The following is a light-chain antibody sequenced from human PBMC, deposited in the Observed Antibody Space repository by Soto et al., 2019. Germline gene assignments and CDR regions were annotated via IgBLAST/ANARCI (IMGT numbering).Light chain of an antibody. CDR1: QSVGGY. CDR2: STS. J-gene: IGKJ4*01. CDR3: QRYGSSLT. Sequence: EIVLAQSTGTLSLSPGERATLSCRASQSVGGYLAWYQQKPGQAPRLLIYSTSRRATGIPDRFSGSGSGTDFTLTISRLELEDFALYYCQRYGSSLTFGGGTRVEIK. V-gene: IGKV3-20*01.